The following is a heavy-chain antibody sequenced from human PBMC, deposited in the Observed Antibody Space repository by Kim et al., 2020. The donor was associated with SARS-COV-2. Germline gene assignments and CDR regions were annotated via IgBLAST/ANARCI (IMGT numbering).Heavy chain of an antibody. D-gene: IGHD3-10*01. Sequence: ASVKVSCKASGYTFTSYDINWVRQATGQGLEWMGWMNPNSGNTGYAQKFQGRVTMTRNTSISTAYMELSSLRSEDTAVYYCAKGYYGSGSYRYNWFDPWGQGTLVTVSS. CDR2: MNPNSGNT. J-gene: IGHJ5*02. CDR1: GYTFTSYD. CDR3: AKGYYGSGSYRYNWFDP. V-gene: IGHV1-8*01.